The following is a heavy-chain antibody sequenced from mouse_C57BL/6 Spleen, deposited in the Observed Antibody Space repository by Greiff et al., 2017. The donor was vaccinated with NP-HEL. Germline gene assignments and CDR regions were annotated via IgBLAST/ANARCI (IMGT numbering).Heavy chain of an antibody. J-gene: IGHJ3*01. D-gene: IGHD2-1*01. CDR1: GYAFTNYL. CDR2: INPGSGGT. CDR3: ARGGGNYFAY. Sequence: VQLQQSGAELVRPGTSVKVSCKASGYAFTNYLIEWVKQRPGQGLEWIGVINPGSGGTNYNEKFKGKATLTADKSSSTAYMQLSSLTSEDSAVYFCARGGGNYFAYWGQGTLVTVSA. V-gene: IGHV1-54*01.